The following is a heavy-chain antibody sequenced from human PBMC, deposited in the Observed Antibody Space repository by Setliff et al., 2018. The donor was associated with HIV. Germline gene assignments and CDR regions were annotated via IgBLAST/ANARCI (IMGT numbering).Heavy chain of an antibody. D-gene: IGHD4-4*01. Sequence: LSLTCAFYGGSFSGYSWSWIRQPPGKGLEWIGEINHTGSTKYNPSLKSRVTISVDTSKNQFSLKLSSMTAADTAVYYCARGGTLTDMDVWGKGTTVTVS. CDR3: ARGGTLTDMDV. CDR2: INHTGST. V-gene: IGHV4-34*01. CDR1: GGSFSGYS. J-gene: IGHJ6*03.